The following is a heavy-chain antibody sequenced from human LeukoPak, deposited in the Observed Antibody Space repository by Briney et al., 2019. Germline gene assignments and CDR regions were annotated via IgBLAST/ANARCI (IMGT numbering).Heavy chain of an antibody. D-gene: IGHD3-22*01. J-gene: IGHJ5*02. CDR2: IYCSGST. Sequence: SETLSLTCTVSGGSISSYYWSWIRQPPGKGLEWIGYIYCSGSTNYNPSLKSRVTISVDTSKNQFSLKLSSVTAADTAVYYCARVGYYDSSGYYDSWGQGTLVTVSS. V-gene: IGHV4-59*01. CDR3: ARVGYYDSSGYYDS. CDR1: GGSISSYY.